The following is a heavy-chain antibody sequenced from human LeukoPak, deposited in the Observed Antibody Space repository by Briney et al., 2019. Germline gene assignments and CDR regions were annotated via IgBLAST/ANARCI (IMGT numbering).Heavy chain of an antibody. V-gene: IGHV4-59*12. CDR2: IYYSGST. J-gene: IGHJ3*02. D-gene: IGHD3-22*01. Sequence: SETLSLTCTVSGGSISSYYWSWIRQPPGKGLEWIGYIYYSGSTNYNPSLKSRVTMSVDTSKNQFSLKLSSVTAADTAVYYCARDYYDSSGYPRGDDAFDIWGQGTMVTVSS. CDR1: GGSISSYY. CDR3: ARDYYDSSGYPRGDDAFDI.